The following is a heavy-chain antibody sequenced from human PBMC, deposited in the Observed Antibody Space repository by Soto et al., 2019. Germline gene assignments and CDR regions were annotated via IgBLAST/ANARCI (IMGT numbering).Heavy chain of an antibody. CDR1: GDSVSSNSAA. CDR2: TYYRSKWYN. Sequence: SQTLSLICAISGDSVSSNSAAWNWIRQSPSRGLEWLGRTYYRSKWYNDYAVSVKSRITINPDTSKNQFSLQLNSVTPEDTAVYYCARDHPYCSSTSCYGNYYGMDVWGQGTTVTVSS. D-gene: IGHD2-2*01. J-gene: IGHJ6*02. V-gene: IGHV6-1*01. CDR3: ARDHPYCSSTSCYGNYYGMDV.